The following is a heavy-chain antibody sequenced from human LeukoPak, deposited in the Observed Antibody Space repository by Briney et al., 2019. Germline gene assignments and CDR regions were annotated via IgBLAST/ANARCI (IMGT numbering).Heavy chain of an antibody. J-gene: IGHJ4*02. CDR3: AKDYSSGWYYFDY. CDR2: ISWNSGSI. V-gene: IGHV3-9*01. D-gene: IGHD6-19*01. CDR1: GFTFDDYA. Sequence: GRSLRLSCAASGFTFDDYAMHWVRQAPGKGLEWVSGISWNSGSIGYADSVKGRFTISRDNAKNSLYLQVNSLRAEDTALYYCAKDYSSGWYYFDYWGQGTLVTVSS.